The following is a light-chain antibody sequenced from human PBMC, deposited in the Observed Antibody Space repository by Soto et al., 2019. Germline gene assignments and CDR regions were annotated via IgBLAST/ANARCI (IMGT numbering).Light chain of an antibody. CDR3: QQYNSQGT. J-gene: IGKJ1*01. CDR1: QSISSW. Sequence: DIQMTRSPSTLSASVGDRVTITCRASQSISSWLAWYQQKPGKAPKLLIYDASSLESGVPSRFSGSGSGTEFTLTISSLQPDDFATYYCQQYNSQGTFGQGTKVEIK. CDR2: DAS. V-gene: IGKV1-5*01.